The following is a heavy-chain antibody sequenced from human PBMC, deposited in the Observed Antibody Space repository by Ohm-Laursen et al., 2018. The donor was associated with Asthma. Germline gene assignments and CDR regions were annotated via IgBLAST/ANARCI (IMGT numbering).Heavy chain of an antibody. D-gene: IGHD2-15*01. J-gene: IGHJ4*02. CDR1: GFTFRSYA. Sequence: SLRLSCAASGFTFRSYAMNWVRQAPGKGLEWISYISSHARNIYYADSVKGRFTISRDNAKNSLDLQMNNLRAEDTAVYFCARPSCSGTKCSSELEYWGQGTLVTVSS. CDR2: ISSHARNI. V-gene: IGHV3-48*03. CDR3: ARPSCSGTKCSSELEY.